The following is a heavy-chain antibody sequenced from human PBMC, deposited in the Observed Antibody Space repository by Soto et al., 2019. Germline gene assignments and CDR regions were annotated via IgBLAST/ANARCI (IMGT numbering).Heavy chain of an antibody. V-gene: IGHV3-30*18. CDR1: GFTFSNYG. CDR2: ISDDGRNK. D-gene: IGHD3-3*01. J-gene: IGHJ4*02. CDR3: AKDLNAFWSGVDY. Sequence: GGSLRLSCAASGFTFSNYGMHWVRQAPGKGLEWVAVISDDGRNKYYVDSVKGRFTISRDNSKNTLYLQMNSLRGDDTAVFYCAKDLNAFWSGVDYWGQGTLVTVSS.